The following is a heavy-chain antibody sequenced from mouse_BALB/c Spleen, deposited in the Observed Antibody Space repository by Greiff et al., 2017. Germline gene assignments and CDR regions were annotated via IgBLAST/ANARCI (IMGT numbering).Heavy chain of an antibody. Sequence: EVMLVESGGGLVKPGGSLKLSCAASGFTFSSYGMSWVRQTPDKRLEWVATISSGGSYTYYPDSVKGRFTISRDNAKNTLYLQMSSLKSEDTAMYYCARHGIDYARYDAMDYWGQGTSVTVSA. CDR2: ISSGGSYT. J-gene: IGHJ4*01. CDR1: GFTFSSYG. D-gene: IGHD1-1*01. CDR3: ARHGIDYARYDAMDY. V-gene: IGHV5-6*03.